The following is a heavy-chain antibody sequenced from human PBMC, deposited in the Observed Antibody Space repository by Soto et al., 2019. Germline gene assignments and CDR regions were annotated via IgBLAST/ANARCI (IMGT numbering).Heavy chain of an antibody. D-gene: IGHD1-26*01. CDR2: ISGSGGST. V-gene: IGHV3-23*01. CDR3: AKDLSGSYWVFDY. J-gene: IGHJ4*02. Sequence: EVSLRRSWGPSSFTFISYDMSWGRQAPGKGLEWVSTISGSGGSTYYADCVKGRFTISRDNSNNTLYLQMSSLRAEDTALYYCAKDLSGSYWVFDYWGQGTLVTVSS. CDR1: SFTFISYD.